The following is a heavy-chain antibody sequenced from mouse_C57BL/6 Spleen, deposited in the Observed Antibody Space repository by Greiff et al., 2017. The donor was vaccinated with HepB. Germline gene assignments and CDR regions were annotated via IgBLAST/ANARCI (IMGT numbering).Heavy chain of an antibody. V-gene: IGHV1-82*01. Sequence: VQLQQSGPELVKPGASVKISCKASGYAFSSSWMNWVKQRPGQGLEWIGRIYPGDGDTNYNGKFKGKATLTADKSSSTAYMQLSSLTSEDSAVYCYARATPWYFGGWGTGTTVTVSS. D-gene: IGHD1-1*01. CDR3: ARATPWYFGG. CDR1: GYAFSSSW. CDR2: IYPGDGDT. J-gene: IGHJ1*03.